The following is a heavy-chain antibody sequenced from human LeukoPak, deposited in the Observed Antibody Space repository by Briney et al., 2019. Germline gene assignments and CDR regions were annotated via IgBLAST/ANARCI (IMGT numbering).Heavy chain of an antibody. CDR3: ARTGTAAKRRINSRWYGPKELSSPSQNGDYFDY. J-gene: IGHJ4*02. D-gene: IGHD6-13*01. CDR2: ISGSGGST. CDR1: GFTLSSYA. Sequence: GGSLGLSCAASGFTLSSYAMSWVRQAPGKGLEWVSAISGSGGSTYYADSVKGRFTISRDNSKNTLYLQMNSLRAEDTAVYYWARTGTAAKRRINSRWYGPKELSSPSQNGDYFDYWGQGTLVTVSS. V-gene: IGHV3-23*01.